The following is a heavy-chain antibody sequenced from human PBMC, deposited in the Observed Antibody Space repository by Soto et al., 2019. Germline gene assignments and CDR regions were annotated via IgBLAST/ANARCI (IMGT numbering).Heavy chain of an antibody. J-gene: IGHJ3*02. CDR3: ARGSDSSGYYSVLHAFDI. CDR2: IIPIFGAA. D-gene: IGHD3-22*01. Sequence: SVKVSCKASGGTFSSYAISWVRQAPGQGLDWMGGIIPIFGAANYAQKFQGRVTITADESTSTAYMELSSLRSEDTAVYYCARGSDSSGYYSVLHAFDIWGQGTMVT. V-gene: IGHV1-69*13. CDR1: GGTFSSYA.